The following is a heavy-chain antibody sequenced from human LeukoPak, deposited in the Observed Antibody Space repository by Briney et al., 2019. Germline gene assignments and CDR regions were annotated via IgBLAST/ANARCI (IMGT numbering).Heavy chain of an antibody. CDR2: INPNSGGT. J-gene: IGHJ5*02. CDR1: GYTFTGYY. CDR3: ARSQDLRDWFDP. V-gene: IGHV1-2*02. D-gene: IGHD3-16*01. Sequence: ASVKVSCKASGYTFTGYYMHWVRQAPGQGLEWMGWINPNSGGTDYAQKFQGRVTMTRDTSISTAYMELSRLRSDDTAVYYCARSQDLRDWFDPWGQGTLVTVSS.